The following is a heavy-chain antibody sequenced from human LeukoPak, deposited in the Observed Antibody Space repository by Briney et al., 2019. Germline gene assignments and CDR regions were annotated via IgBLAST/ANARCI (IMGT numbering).Heavy chain of an antibody. D-gene: IGHD4-11*01. CDR2: ASGSGANT. CDR3: TKDQIGYSKPIDC. Sequence: GGSLRLSCAASGFTFSHYAMSWVRQAPGKGLEWVSTASGSGANTYYADSVKGRFTISRDNSKNTLYLQMNSLTAEDTALYYCTKDQIGYSKPIDCWGQGTLGTVSS. CDR1: GFTFSHYA. V-gene: IGHV3-23*01. J-gene: IGHJ4*02.